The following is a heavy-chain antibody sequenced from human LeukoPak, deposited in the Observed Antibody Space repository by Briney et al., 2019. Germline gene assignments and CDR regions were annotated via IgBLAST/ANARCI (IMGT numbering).Heavy chain of an antibody. CDR3: ARDSSSSFSAY. J-gene: IGHJ4*02. CDR1: GLTFSSHW. D-gene: IGHD6-6*01. V-gene: IGHV3-74*01. CDR2: ITNDGSST. Sequence: PGGSLRLPCAASGLTFSSHWMHWVRQAPGKGLVWVSRITNDGSSTTYADSVKGRFTISRDNAKNSLYLQMNSLRDEDTAVYYCARDSSSSFSAYWGQGTLVTVSS.